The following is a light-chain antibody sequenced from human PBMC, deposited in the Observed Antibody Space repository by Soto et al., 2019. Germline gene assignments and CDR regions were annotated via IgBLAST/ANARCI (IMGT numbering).Light chain of an antibody. CDR1: QCVSSY. CDR3: QQRSNWPPRYT. J-gene: IGKJ2*01. CDR2: DAS. Sequence: EIVLTQYPATLSLSPGERATLSCRASQCVSSYLAWYQQKPGQAPRLLIYDASNRATGIPARFSGSGSGTGFPRAISSLEREDFAVYYCQQRSNWPPRYTFGQGTKLEV. V-gene: IGKV3-11*01.